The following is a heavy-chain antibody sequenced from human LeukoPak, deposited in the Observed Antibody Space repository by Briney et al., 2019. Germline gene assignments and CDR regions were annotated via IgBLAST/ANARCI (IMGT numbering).Heavy chain of an antibody. CDR2: MNPNSGNT. Sequence: ASVKVSCKASGYTFTSYDINWVRRATGQGLEWMGWMNPNSGNTGYAQKFQGRVTITRNTSISTAYMELSSLRSEDTAVYYCARGRRDSSGYRYDYWGQGTLVTVSS. V-gene: IGHV1-8*03. CDR3: ARGRRDSSGYRYDY. D-gene: IGHD3-22*01. CDR1: GYTFTSYD. J-gene: IGHJ4*02.